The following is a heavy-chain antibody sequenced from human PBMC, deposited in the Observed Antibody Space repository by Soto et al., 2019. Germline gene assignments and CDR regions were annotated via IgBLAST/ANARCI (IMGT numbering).Heavy chain of an antibody. CDR2: ISGSGGST. CDR1: GFTFSSYA. D-gene: IGHD3-22*01. V-gene: IGHV3-23*01. Sequence: GGSLRLSCAASGFTFSSYAMSWVRQAPGKGLEWVSAISGSGGSTYYADSVKGRFTISRDNSKNTLYLQMNSLRAEDTAVYYCAKEGIYYDSSGYYYLEYPFDYWGQGTPVTVSS. J-gene: IGHJ4*02. CDR3: AKEGIYYDSSGYYYLEYPFDY.